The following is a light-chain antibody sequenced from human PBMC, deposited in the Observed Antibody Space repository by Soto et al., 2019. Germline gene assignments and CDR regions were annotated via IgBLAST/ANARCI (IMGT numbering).Light chain of an antibody. CDR1: QNVDKF. V-gene: IGKV3-11*01. CDR3: QQRKNWPPIP. J-gene: IGKJ5*01. Sequence: EIGLTQSPATLSLSPGETATLSCRASQNVDKFLAWYQQRPGQPPRLLIFDSSNRATGVPVRFSGSGSGTVFTLTIGSLEPEDSAVYYCQQRKNWPPIPFGQGTRLEIK. CDR2: DSS.